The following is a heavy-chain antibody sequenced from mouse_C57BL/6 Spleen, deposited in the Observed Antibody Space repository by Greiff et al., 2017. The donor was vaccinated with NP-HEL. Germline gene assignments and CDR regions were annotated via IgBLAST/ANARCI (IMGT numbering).Heavy chain of an antibody. CDR1: GYTFTDYY. V-gene: IGHV1-26*01. Sequence: VQLQQSGPELVKPGASVKISCKASGYTFTDYYMNWVKQSHGKSLEWIGDINPNNGGTSYNQKFKGKATLTVDKSSSTAYMELRSLTSEDSAVYYCARSTTDYAMDYWGQGTSVTVSS. CDR3: ARSTTDYAMDY. CDR2: INPNNGGT. J-gene: IGHJ4*01. D-gene: IGHD1-1*01.